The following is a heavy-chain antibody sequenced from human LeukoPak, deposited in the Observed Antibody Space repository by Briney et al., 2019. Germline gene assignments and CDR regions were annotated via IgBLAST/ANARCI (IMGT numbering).Heavy chain of an antibody. J-gene: IGHJ5*02. CDR2: MNPNSGNT. D-gene: IGHD1-1*01. CDR1: GYTFTSYD. Sequence: GASVKVSCKASGYTFTSYDINLVRQATGQGLEWMGWMNPNSGNTGYAQKFQGRVTITRNTSISTAYMELSSLRSEDTAVYYCARGRRHNWNSKTWWFDPWGQGTLVTVSS. V-gene: IGHV1-8*03. CDR3: ARGRRHNWNSKTWWFDP.